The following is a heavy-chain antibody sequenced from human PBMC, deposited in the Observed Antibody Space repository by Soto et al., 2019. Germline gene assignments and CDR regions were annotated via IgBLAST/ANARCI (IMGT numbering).Heavy chain of an antibody. CDR3: TRVLGDYYGMDV. V-gene: IGHV3-73*01. CDR2: IRSKANSYAT. Sequence: GSLRLSCAASGFSFSGTAMHWVRQASGKGLEWVGRIRSKANSYATAYAASVKGRFTISRDDSKNTAYMQMNSLKTEDTAVYYCTRVLGDYYGMDVWGQGTTVTVSS. CDR1: GFSFSGTA. D-gene: IGHD3-3*01. J-gene: IGHJ6*02.